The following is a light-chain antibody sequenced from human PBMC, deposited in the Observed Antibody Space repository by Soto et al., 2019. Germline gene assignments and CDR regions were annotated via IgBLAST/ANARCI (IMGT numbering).Light chain of an antibody. CDR3: QQYNSYHT. CDR1: QSISSW. V-gene: IGKV1-5*03. J-gene: IGKJ2*01. CDR2: KAS. Sequence: DIRMTQSPSTLSASVGDRVTITCRASQSISSWLAWYQQKPGKVPKLLIYKASSLESGVPSRFSGSGSGTEFTLTISSLQPDDFATYYCQQYNSYHTFGQGTKLEIK.